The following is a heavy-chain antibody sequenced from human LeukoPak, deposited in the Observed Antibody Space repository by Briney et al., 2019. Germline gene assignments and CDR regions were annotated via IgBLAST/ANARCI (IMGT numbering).Heavy chain of an antibody. Sequence: GGSLRLSCAASGFTFKNYNMNWVRQAPGKGLEWISYITISSTTIYYADSVKGRFTISRDSTKNSLYLQMNSLRVEDTAVYYCARETPDSSSWTVFDYWGQGTLVTVSS. D-gene: IGHD6-13*01. V-gene: IGHV3-48*01. CDR2: ITISSTTI. CDR1: GFTFKNYN. CDR3: ARETPDSSSWTVFDY. J-gene: IGHJ4*02.